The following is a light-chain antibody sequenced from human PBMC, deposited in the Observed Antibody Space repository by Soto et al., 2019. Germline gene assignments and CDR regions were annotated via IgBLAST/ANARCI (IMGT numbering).Light chain of an antibody. CDR1: QSVSSSY. CDR3: QQYGSSMYT. V-gene: IGKV3-20*01. J-gene: IGKJ2*01. Sequence: ETVLTQSPGTLSLSPGERATLSCRPSQSVSSSYLAWYQQKPGQAPRLLIYGTSNRATGIPDRFSGSGSGTDFTLNISRLEPEDFAVYYCQQYGSSMYTFGQGTKLEIK. CDR2: GTS.